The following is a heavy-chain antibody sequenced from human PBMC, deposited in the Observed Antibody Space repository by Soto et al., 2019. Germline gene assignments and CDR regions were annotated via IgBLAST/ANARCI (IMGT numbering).Heavy chain of an antibody. V-gene: IGHV4-39*01. J-gene: IGHJ4*02. CDR3: ARPGDYRGFVYDY. CDR2: IYYSGST. CDR1: GVSISSSSYY. D-gene: IGHD4-17*01. Sequence: PSETLSLTCTVSGVSISSSSYYWGWIRQPPGKGLEWIGSIYYSGSTYYNPSLKSRVTISVDTSKNQFSLKLSSVTAADTAVYYCARPGDYRGFVYDYWGQGTLVTVSS.